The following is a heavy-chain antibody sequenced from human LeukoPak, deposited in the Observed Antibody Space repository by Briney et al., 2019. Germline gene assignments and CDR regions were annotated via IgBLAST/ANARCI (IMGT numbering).Heavy chain of an antibody. D-gene: IGHD5/OR15-5a*01. Sequence: GGSLRLSCAASGFTFSGYSMNWVRQAPGKGLEWVSFISSSSSYIYYADSVKGRFAISRDNAKNTVYLQMNSLRDEDTAVYYCVRDRTVSTILDYWGQGTLVTVSS. CDR3: VRDRTVSTILDY. V-gene: IGHV3-21*06. J-gene: IGHJ4*02. CDR2: ISSSSSYI. CDR1: GFTFSGYS.